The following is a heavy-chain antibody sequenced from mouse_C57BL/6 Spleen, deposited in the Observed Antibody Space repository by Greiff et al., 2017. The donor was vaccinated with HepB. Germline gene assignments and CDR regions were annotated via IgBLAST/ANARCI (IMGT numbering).Heavy chain of an antibody. D-gene: IGHD2-2*01. CDR2: INPSNGGT. J-gene: IGHJ4*01. CDR1: GYTFTSYW. CDR3: ARSGRLRDYAMDY. V-gene: IGHV1-53*01. Sequence: QVQLKQPGTELVKPGASVKLSCKASGYTFTSYWMHWVKQRPGQGLEWIGNINPSNGGTNYNEKFKSKATLTVDKSSSTAYMQLSSLTSEDSAVYYCARSGRLRDYAMDYWGQGTSVTVSS.